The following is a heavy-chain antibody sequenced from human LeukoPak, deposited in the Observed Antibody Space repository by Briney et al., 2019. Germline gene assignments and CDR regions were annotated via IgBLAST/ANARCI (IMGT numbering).Heavy chain of an antibody. Sequence: GGSLRLSCGASGFTFGSYVMNWVRQAPGKGLEWVSSISGNGDTTYYADSVKGRFTISRDNAKNSLYLQMNSLRAEDTAVYYCARDYYDSSGYRGYFDYWGQGTLVTVSS. V-gene: IGHV3-48*03. CDR1: GFTFGSYV. CDR2: ISGNGDTT. J-gene: IGHJ4*02. CDR3: ARDYYDSSGYRGYFDY. D-gene: IGHD3-22*01.